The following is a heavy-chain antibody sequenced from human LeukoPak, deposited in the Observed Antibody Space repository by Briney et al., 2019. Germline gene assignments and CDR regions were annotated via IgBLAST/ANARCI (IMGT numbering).Heavy chain of an antibody. J-gene: IGHJ4*02. V-gene: IGHV3-48*03. CDR3: ARDRVAMAGKAYFDY. D-gene: IGHD6-19*01. CDR2: ISNSGSII. Sequence: GGSLRLSCAASGFTFSSYEMNWVRQAPGKGLEWVSYISNSGSIIYYADSVKGRFTISRDNAKSSLYLQMNSLRAEDTAFYYCARDRVAMAGKAYFDYWGQGTLVTVSS. CDR1: GFTFSSYE.